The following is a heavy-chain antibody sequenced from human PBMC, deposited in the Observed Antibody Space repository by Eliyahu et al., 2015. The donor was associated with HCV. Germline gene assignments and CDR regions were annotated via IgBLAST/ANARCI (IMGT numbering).Heavy chain of an antibody. V-gene: IGHV1-69*04. CDR2: IIPILGIA. D-gene: IGHD3-16*01. J-gene: IGHJ3*02. CDR3: ARDRSSQGGDAFDI. Sequence: QVQLEQSGAEVKKPGSSVKVSCKASGGTFSSYAISWVRQAPGQGLEWMGRIIPILGIANYAQKFQGRVTITADKSTSTAYMELSSLRSEDTAVYYCARDRSSQGGDAFDIWGQGTMVTVSS. CDR1: GGTFSSYA.